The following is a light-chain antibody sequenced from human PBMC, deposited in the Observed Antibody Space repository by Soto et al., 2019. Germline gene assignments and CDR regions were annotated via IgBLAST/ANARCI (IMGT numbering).Light chain of an antibody. CDR1: QNVNNK. V-gene: IGKV3-15*01. Sequence: EIVMTQSPATLSVSPGEGATLSCRASQNVNNKLAWYQQKPGQPPRLLIYDASTRATGIPARFSGSGSGTEFTLAINSLQSEDFAVYYCLQYNNWPPFTFGPGTQVDIK. CDR3: LQYNNWPPFT. J-gene: IGKJ3*01. CDR2: DAS.